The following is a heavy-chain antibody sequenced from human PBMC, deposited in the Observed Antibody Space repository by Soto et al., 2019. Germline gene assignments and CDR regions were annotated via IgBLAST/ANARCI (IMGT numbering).Heavy chain of an antibody. CDR1: GFSLSPSE. J-gene: IGHJ4*02. CDR3: VREAPCSNGVCQFDY. Sequence: GGCLGISSAACGFSLSPSEMGGVRQAPGKGLEWISYISSSGSTIHYADSVKGRFSISRDNAKKSLFLQMNSLRAEDTAVYCCVREAPCSNGVCQFDYWGRGTLVTVSS. D-gene: IGHD2-8*01. V-gene: IGHV3-48*03. CDR2: ISSSGSTI.